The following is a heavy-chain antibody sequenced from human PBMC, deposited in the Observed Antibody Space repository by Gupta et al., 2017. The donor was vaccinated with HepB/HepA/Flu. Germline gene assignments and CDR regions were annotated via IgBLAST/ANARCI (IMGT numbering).Heavy chain of an antibody. CDR3: ARDHPPWTSGSTSWSYYFDY. D-gene: IGHD2-2*01. CDR2: IIPIFGTA. CDR1: GGSFSSYA. J-gene: IGHJ4*02. V-gene: IGHV1-69*06. Sequence: VQLVQSGAEVKKPGSSVKVSCKASGGSFSSYAISWLRQAPGQGLEWMGGIIPIFGTANYAQKFQGRVTITADKSTSTAYMELSSLRSEDTAVYYCARDHPPWTSGSTSWSYYFDYWGQGTLVTVSS.